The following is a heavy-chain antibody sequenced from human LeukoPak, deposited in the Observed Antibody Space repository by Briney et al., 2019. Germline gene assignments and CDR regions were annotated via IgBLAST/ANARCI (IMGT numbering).Heavy chain of an antibody. Sequence: GRSLRLSCAASGFTFSSYGMHWVRQAPGKGLEWVAVISYDGSNKYYADSVKGRFTISRDSSKNTLYLQMNSLRAEDTAVYYCAKFYSSSSVDYWGQGTLVTVSS. CDR2: ISYDGSNK. V-gene: IGHV3-30*18. D-gene: IGHD6-6*01. J-gene: IGHJ4*02. CDR3: AKFYSSSSVDY. CDR1: GFTFSSYG.